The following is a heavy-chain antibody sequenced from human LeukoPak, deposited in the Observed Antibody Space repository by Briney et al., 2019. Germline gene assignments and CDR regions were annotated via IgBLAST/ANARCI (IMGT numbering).Heavy chain of an antibody. CDR2: IYYSGST. J-gene: IGHJ3*02. V-gene: IGHV4-59*08. CDR3: AICTAGEVHALDI. CDR1: GGSISSYY. D-gene: IGHD3-10*01. Sequence: SETLSLTCTVSGGSISSYYWSWIRQPPGKGLEWIGYIYYSGSTYYNPSLKSRVTISVDTSKNQFSLKLSSVTAADTAVYYCAICTAGEVHALDIWGQGTMVTVSS.